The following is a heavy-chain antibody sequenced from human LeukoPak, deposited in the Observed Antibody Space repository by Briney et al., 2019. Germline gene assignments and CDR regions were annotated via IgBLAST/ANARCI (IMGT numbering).Heavy chain of an antibody. J-gene: IGHJ6*04. D-gene: IGHD3-10*02. Sequence: GGSLRLSCAASGFTFSSYWMSCVRQAPGKGLEWVSYISSSSRTIYYADSVKGRFTISRDNAKNSLYLQMNSLRAEDTAVYYCAELGITMIGGVWGKGTTVTISS. V-gene: IGHV3-48*04. CDR1: GFTFSSYW. CDR2: ISSSSRTI. CDR3: AELGITMIGGV.